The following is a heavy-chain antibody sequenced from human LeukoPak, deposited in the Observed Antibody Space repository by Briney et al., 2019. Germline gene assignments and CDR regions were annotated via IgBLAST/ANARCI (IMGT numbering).Heavy chain of an antibody. CDR3: AREIPNAFDI. CDR1: GFTFSNYP. J-gene: IGHJ3*02. CDR2: VSRDGISK. V-gene: IGHV3-30-3*01. Sequence: PGRSLRLSCAAPGFTFSNYPMHWVRQAPGKGLEWVAVVSRDGISKYYPDSVGGRFTISRDNSKNTLYLEVNSLRSEDTAVFYCAREIPNAFDIWGQGTMVTVSS.